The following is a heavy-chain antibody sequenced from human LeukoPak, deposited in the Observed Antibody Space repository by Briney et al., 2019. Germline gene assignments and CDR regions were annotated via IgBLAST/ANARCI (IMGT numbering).Heavy chain of an antibody. D-gene: IGHD3-10*01. V-gene: IGHV4-38-2*02. CDR2: IYHSGST. CDR3: ARQRYYYGSGRAYYYYYMDV. J-gene: IGHJ6*03. CDR1: GYSISSGYY. Sequence: SETLSLTCTVSGYSISSGYYWGWIRQPPGKGLEWIGSIYHSGSTYYNPSLKSRVTISVDTSKNQFSLKLSSVTAADTAVYYCARQRYYYGSGRAYYYYYMDVWGKGTTVAISS.